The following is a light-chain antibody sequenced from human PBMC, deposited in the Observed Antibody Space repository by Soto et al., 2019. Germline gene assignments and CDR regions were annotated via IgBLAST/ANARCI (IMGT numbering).Light chain of an antibody. CDR1: QTVMSN. CDR2: GAS. V-gene: IGKV3-15*01. J-gene: IGKJ5*01. CDR3: QQYNNWPIT. Sequence: ILMTQSPATLSLSPGERATLSWKASQTVMSNLAWYQQKPGQAPRLLIYGASTRATGIPVRFSGSGSGTEFTLTISSLKSEDFEVYYCQQYNNWPITFGQGTRLEIK.